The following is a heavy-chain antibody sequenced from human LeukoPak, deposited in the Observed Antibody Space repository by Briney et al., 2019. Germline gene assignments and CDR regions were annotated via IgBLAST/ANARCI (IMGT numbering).Heavy chain of an antibody. Sequence: GRSLRLSCAASGFTFDDYAMHWVRQAPGKGLEWVSGISWNSGSIGYADSVKGRFTIPRDNAKNSLYLQMNSLRAEDTAVYYCARDADYYYYYYMDVWGKGTTVTVSS. CDR3: ARDADYYYYYYMDV. CDR2: ISWNSGSI. J-gene: IGHJ6*03. V-gene: IGHV3-9*01. CDR1: GFTFDDYA.